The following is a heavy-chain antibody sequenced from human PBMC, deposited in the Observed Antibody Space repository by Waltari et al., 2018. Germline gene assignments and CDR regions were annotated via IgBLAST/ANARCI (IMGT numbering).Heavy chain of an antibody. V-gene: IGHV3-23*01. CDR3: AKDAPEVTVTTD. J-gene: IGHJ4*02. D-gene: IGHD4-17*01. Sequence: EVQLLESGGGLVQPGGSLRLSCAASGFTFSSYAMSWVRRAPGKGLGWVSAIRGSGGSTCYADSVKGRFTIYRDNSKNTLYLQMNSLRAEDTAVYYCAKDAPEVTVTTDWGQGTLVTVSS. CDR1: GFTFSSYA. CDR2: IRGSGGST.